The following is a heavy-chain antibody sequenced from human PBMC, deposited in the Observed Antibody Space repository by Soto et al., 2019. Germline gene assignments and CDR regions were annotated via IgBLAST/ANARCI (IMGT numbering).Heavy chain of an antibody. V-gene: IGHV1-69*12. D-gene: IGHD2-15*01. CDR2: IIPIFGTA. J-gene: IGHJ6*02. CDR3: ASGKFTPPLDYYGMDV. CDR1: GGTFSSYA. Sequence: QVQLVQSGAEVKKPGSSVKVSCKASGGTFSSYAISWVRQAPGQGLEWMGGIIPIFGTANYAQKVQGRVTIPADESTSTAYMELSSLRSEDTAVYYCASGKFTPPLDYYGMDVWGQGTTVTFSS.